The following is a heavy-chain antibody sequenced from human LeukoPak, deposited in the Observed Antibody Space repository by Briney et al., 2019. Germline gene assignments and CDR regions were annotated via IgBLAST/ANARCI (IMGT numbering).Heavy chain of an antibody. CDR1: GGSISSGISY. V-gene: IGHV4-31*03. D-gene: IGHD5-24*01. J-gene: IGHJ4*02. Sequence: PSETLSLTCTVSGGSISSGISYWGWVRQRPGQGLESIGYIYHSGPTYYSPSLKSRVTISVDTSKNQFSLKLSSVTAADTAVCYCARDSRDGYSHFDSWGQGTLVTVSS. CDR3: ARDSRDGYSHFDS. CDR2: IYHSGPT.